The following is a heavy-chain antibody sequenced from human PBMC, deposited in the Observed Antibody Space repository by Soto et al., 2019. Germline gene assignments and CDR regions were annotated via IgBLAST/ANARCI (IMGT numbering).Heavy chain of an antibody. D-gene: IGHD6-6*01. CDR2: INHSGST. V-gene: IGHV4-34*01. CDR3: ARGEKPLVLESYFDY. Sequence: TLSLTCTVSGGSISSYYWSWIRQPPGKGLEWIGEINHSGSTNYNPSLKSRVTISVDTSKNQFSLKLSSVTAADTAVYYCARGEKPLVLESYFDYWGQGTLVTVSS. J-gene: IGHJ4*02. CDR1: GGSISSYY.